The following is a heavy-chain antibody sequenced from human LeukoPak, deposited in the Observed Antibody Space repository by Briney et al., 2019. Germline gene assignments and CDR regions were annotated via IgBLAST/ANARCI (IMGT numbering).Heavy chain of an antibody. CDR3: AGGGSSRRFDY. Sequence: SETLSLTCAVYGGSFSGYYWSWIRQPPGKGLEWIGEINHSGSTNYNPSLKSRVTISVDTSKNQFSLKLSSVTAADTAVYYCAGGGSSRRFDYWGQGTLVTVSS. CDR2: INHSGST. J-gene: IGHJ4*02. CDR1: GGSFSGYY. V-gene: IGHV4-34*01.